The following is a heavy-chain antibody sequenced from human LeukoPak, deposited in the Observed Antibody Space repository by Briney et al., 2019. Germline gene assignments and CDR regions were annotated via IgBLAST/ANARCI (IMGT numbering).Heavy chain of an antibody. CDR3: ARGQSEYQLLYWYFDL. J-gene: IGHJ2*01. Sequence: GGSLRLSCAASGFTFSSYSMNWVRQAPGKGLEWVSSISSSSSYIYYADSVKGRFTISRDNAKNSLYLQMNSLRAEDTAVYYCARGQSEYQLLYWYFDLWGRGTLVTVSS. V-gene: IGHV3-21*01. D-gene: IGHD2-2*01. CDR1: GFTFSSYS. CDR2: ISSSSSYI.